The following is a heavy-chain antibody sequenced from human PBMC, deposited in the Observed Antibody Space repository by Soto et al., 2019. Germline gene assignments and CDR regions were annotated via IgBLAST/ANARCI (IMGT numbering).Heavy chain of an antibody. J-gene: IGHJ4*02. CDR3: ARAQGGKTYCGGDCYSGGFDY. D-gene: IGHD2-21*02. Sequence: QVQLVQSGAEVKKPGSSVKVSCKASGGTFSSYAISWVRQAPGQGLEWMGGIIPIFGTANYAQKFQGRVTITADKSTSTAYMELSSLRSEVTAVYHCARAQGGKTYCGGDCYSGGFDYWGQGTLVTVSS. CDR1: GGTFSSYA. CDR2: IIPIFGTA. V-gene: IGHV1-69*06.